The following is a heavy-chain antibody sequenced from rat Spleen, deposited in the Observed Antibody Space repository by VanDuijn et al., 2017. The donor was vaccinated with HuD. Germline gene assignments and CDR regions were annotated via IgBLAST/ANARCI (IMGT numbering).Heavy chain of an antibody. CDR3: ARQTDYFYDGTYYFDY. Sequence: EVQLVESDGGLVQPGRSLKISCAASGFTFSDYYMAWVRQAPTKGLEWVASISIGGGTTYYRDSVTGRFTVSRDNGESTLYLQMDSLRSEDTATYYFARQTDYFYDGTYYFDYWGQGVMVTVSS. J-gene: IGHJ2*01. CDR1: GFTFSDYY. CDR2: ISIGGGTT. D-gene: IGHD1-12*02. V-gene: IGHV5-25*01.